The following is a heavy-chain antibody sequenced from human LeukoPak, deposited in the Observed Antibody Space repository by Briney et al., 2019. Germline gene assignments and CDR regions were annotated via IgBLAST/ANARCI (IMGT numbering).Heavy chain of an antibody. CDR3: ARVGVLDTAMPIYYFDY. J-gene: IGHJ4*02. CDR1: GGSISSGDYY. CDR2: IYYSGST. D-gene: IGHD5-18*01. Sequence: SQTLSLTCTVSGGSISSGDYYWSWIRQPPGKGLEWIGYIYYSGSTYYNPSLKSRVTISVDTSKNQFSLKLSSVTAADTAVYYCARVGVLDTAMPIYYFDYWGQGTLVTVSS. V-gene: IGHV4-30-4*01.